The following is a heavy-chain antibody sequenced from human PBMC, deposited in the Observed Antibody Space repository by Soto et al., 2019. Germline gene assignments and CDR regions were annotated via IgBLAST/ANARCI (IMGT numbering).Heavy chain of an antibody. V-gene: IGHV3-23*01. D-gene: IGHD1-26*01. CDR2: ISGSSSST. CDR3: AKDRRDSDFDY. J-gene: IGHJ4*02. Sequence: GGSLRLSCAASGFTFSSYAMGWVRQAPGKGLEWVSFISGSSSSTHYADSVKGRFTISRDNSKNTLYLQMNSLRAEDTAVYYCAKDRRDSDFDYWGQGTLVTVSS. CDR1: GFTFSSYA.